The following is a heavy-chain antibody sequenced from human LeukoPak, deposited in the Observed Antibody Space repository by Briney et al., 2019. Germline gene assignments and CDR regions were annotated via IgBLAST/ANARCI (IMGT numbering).Heavy chain of an antibody. Sequence: ASVKVSCKASGYTFTGYDINWVRQATGQGLEWMGWMNPNSGNTGYAQKFQGRVTMTRDTSISTAYMELSSLRSEDTAVYYCARGGSGSSYLDYWGQGTLVTVSS. D-gene: IGHD3-10*01. V-gene: IGHV1-8*01. J-gene: IGHJ4*02. CDR3: ARGGSGSSYLDY. CDR1: GYTFTGYD. CDR2: MNPNSGNT.